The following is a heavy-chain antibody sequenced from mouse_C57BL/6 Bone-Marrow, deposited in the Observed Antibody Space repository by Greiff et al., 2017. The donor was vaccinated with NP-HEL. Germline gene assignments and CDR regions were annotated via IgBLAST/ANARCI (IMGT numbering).Heavy chain of an antibody. CDR1: GYTFTEYT. J-gene: IGHJ1*03. CDR3: ARHGDYFGSSYGYFDV. D-gene: IGHD1-1*01. V-gene: IGHV1-62-2*01. CDR2: FYPGSGSI. Sequence: QVQLQQSGAELVKPGASVKLSCKASGYTFTEYTIHWVKQRSGQGLEWIGWFYPGSGSIKYNENFKDKATLPADKSSSTVYMDLSRLTSEDSVVYFCARHGDYFGSSYGYFDVWGTGTTVTVSA.